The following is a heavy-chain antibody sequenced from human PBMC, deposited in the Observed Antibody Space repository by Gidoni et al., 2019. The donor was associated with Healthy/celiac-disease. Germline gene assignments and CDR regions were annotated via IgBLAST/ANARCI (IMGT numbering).Heavy chain of an antibody. CDR3: ARGLAAAGSGY. CDR2: IYYSGST. Sequence: QVQLQESGTGLVKHSETLSLTCNVTGGAISSNYLSWIRQPPGKGLEWIGYIYYSGSTNYNPPLKSRVTISVDTSKTQFSLKLSSVTAAYTAVYYCARGLAAAGSGYWGQGNLVTVSS. CDR1: GGAISSNY. J-gene: IGHJ4*02. D-gene: IGHD6-13*01. V-gene: IGHV4-59*01.